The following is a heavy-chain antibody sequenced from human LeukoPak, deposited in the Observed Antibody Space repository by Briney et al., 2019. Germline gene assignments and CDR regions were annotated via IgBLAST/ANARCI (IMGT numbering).Heavy chain of an antibody. J-gene: IGHJ4*02. D-gene: IGHD5-18*01. CDR2: VKRKTGGGVT. CDR1: GFTLNSAW. Sequence: GGSLRLSCAASGFTLNSAWMTWLRQAPGKGLEWLGCVKRKTGGGVTDYAAPVLGTFTISRVDSQDPPDLHMNSLKTEDTAVYYCLTGPQHTAPLAYWGQGTLVTVSS. CDR3: LTGPQHTAPLAY. V-gene: IGHV3-15*01.